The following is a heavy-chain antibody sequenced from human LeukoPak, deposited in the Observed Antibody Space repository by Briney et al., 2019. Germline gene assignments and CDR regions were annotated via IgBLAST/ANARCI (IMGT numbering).Heavy chain of an antibody. Sequence: SQTLSLTCTVSGGSISSGGYYWSWIRQHPGQGLEWIVYIYYSGSTYYNPSLKSRVTISVDTSKNQFPLKLSSVTAADTAVYYCARAPTKAPLYYFDYWGQGTLVTVSS. V-gene: IGHV4-31*03. CDR3: ARAPTKAPLYYFDY. J-gene: IGHJ4*02. CDR2: IYYSGST. CDR1: GGSISSGGYY. D-gene: IGHD2/OR15-2a*01.